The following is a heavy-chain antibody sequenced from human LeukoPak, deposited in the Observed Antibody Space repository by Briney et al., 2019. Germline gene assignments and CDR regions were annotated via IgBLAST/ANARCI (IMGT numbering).Heavy chain of an antibody. CDR3: AKGYSYGTGYNWFDP. J-gene: IGHJ5*02. Sequence: SQTLSLTCTVSGGSISSGGYYWSWIRQHKGKGLEWIAYIYYSGSTYDNPSLKSRITISLDTSNNQFSLKLTSVTSADTAVYYCAKGYSYGTGYNWFDPWGQGTLVTVSS. D-gene: IGHD5-18*01. CDR1: GGSISSGGYY. CDR2: IYYSGST. V-gene: IGHV4-31*03.